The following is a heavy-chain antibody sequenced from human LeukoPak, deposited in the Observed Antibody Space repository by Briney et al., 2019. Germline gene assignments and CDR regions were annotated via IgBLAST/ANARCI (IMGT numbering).Heavy chain of an antibody. J-gene: IGHJ5*02. CDR3: ARDYYGSGSGGFDP. CDR1: GFTFSSYP. CDR2: ISYDGSNK. Sequence: GGSLRLSCAASGFTFSSYPMHWVRQAPGKGLEWVAVISYDGSNKYYADSVKGRFTISRDNSKNTLYLQMNSLRAEDTAVYYCARDYYGSGSGGFDPWGQGTLVTVSS. V-gene: IGHV3-30*04. D-gene: IGHD3-10*01.